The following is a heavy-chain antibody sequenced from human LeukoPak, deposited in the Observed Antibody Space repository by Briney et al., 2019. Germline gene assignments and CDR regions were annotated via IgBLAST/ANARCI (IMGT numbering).Heavy chain of an antibody. J-gene: IGHJ3*02. CDR3: ARPTSSYYDI. CDR1: GGSFSISY. Sequence: SETLSLTCGVSGGSFSISYWSWIRQPPGKGLEWIGQIYHSGGANYNPSLRSRVTISIDTSKNQLSLRLSSVTAADTAVYYCARPTSSYYDIWGQGTMVTVSS. V-gene: IGHV4-34*01. CDR2: IYHSGGA. D-gene: IGHD2-21*01.